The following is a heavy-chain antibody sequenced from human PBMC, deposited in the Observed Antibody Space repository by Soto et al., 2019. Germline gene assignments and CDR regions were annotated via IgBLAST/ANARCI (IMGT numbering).Heavy chain of an antibody. CDR2: INSDGSST. J-gene: IGHJ6*03. D-gene: IGHD6-6*01. Sequence: GGSLRLSCAASGFTFSSYWMHWVRQAPGKGLVWVSRINSDGSSTSYADSVKGRFTISRDNAKNTLYLQMNSLRAEDTAVYYCARGLRIAARLYYYYYMDVWGKGTTVTVSS. CDR3: ARGLRIAARLYYYYYMDV. V-gene: IGHV3-74*01. CDR1: GFTFSSYW.